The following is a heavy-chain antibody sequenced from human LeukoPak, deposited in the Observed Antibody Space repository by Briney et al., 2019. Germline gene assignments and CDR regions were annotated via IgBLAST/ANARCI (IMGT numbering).Heavy chain of an antibody. D-gene: IGHD3-22*01. CDR3: ARANFHTSDHYYDSSGYYYSSPGDY. CDR2: INPNSGGT. J-gene: IGHJ4*02. Sequence: ASVKVSCKASGYTFTGYYIHWVRQAPGQGLEWMGWINPNSGGTNYAQKFQGRVTMTRDTSISTAYMELSRLRSDDTAVYYCARANFHTSDHYYDSSGYYYSSPGDYWGQGTLVTVSS. V-gene: IGHV1-2*02. CDR1: GYTFTGYY.